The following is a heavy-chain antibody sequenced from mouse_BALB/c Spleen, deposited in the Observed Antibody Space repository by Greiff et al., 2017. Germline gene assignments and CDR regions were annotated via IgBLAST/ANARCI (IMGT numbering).Heavy chain of an antibody. CDR1: GFTFSDYY. Sequence: DVHLVEPGGGLVKPGGSLKLSCAASGFTFSDYYMYWVRQTPEQRLEWVATISDGGSYTYYPDSVKGRFTISRDIAKNNLYLQMSSLKSEDTAMYYCARYGYYGLFAYWGQGTLVTVSA. CDR2: ISDGGSYT. V-gene: IGHV5-4*02. CDR3: ARYGYYGLFAY. D-gene: IGHD2-3*01. J-gene: IGHJ3*01.